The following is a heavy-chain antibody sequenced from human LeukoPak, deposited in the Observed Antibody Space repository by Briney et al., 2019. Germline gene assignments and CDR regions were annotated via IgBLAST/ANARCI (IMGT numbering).Heavy chain of an antibody. Sequence: GGSLRLSCAVSGFTFSSYSMNWVRQAPGKGLEWVSSISSSSSYIYYADSVKGRFTISRDNAKNSLYLQMNSLRAEDTAVYYCAREAYYDSSGYYYTGSLDYWGQGTLVTVSS. CDR3: AREAYYDSSGYYYTGSLDY. V-gene: IGHV3-21*01. CDR1: GFTFSSYS. D-gene: IGHD3-22*01. CDR2: ISSSSSYI. J-gene: IGHJ4*02.